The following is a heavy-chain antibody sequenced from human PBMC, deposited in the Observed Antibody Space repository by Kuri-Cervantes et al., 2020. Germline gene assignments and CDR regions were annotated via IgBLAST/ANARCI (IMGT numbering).Heavy chain of an antibody. J-gene: IGHJ4*02. Sequence: GSLRLSCTVSGGSVSSVSYYWSWIRQPPGKGLEWIGYIYYSGSTNYNPSLKSRVTISVDTSKNQFSLKLSSVTAADTAVYYCARLRFGELLSFDSWGQGTLVTVSS. CDR2: IYYSGST. D-gene: IGHD3-10*01. CDR3: ARLRFGELLSFDS. V-gene: IGHV4-61*01. CDR1: GGSVSSVSYY.